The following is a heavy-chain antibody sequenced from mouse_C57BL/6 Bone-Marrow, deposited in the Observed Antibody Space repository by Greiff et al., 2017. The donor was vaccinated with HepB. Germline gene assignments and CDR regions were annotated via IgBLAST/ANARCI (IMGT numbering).Heavy chain of an antibody. J-gene: IGHJ2*01. CDR2: ISSGGSYT. D-gene: IGHD1-1*01. Sequence: EVKLVESGGDLVKPGGSLKLSCAASGFTFSSYGMSWVRQTPDKRLEWVATISSGGSYTYYPDSVKGRFTISRDNAKNTRYLQMSSLKSEDTAMYYCARQGYYGSSPYYFDYWGQGTTLTVSS. CDR1: GFTFSSYG. V-gene: IGHV5-6*01. CDR3: ARQGYYGSSPYYFDY.